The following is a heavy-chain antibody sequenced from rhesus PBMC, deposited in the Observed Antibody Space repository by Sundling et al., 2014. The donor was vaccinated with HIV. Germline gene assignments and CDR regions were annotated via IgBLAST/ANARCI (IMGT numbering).Heavy chain of an antibody. J-gene: IGHJ4*01. CDR1: GFTFDDYS. CDR2: ISWSGDST. Sequence: EVQLVESGGGVVQPGGSLRLSCAASGFTFDDYSIHWVRQPPGKGLEWVSGISWSGDSTAYADSVKGRFTISRDNAKNSLYLQMNRLRAEDTALYYCARDGIVGPFDYWGQGVLVTVSS. D-gene: IGHD1-44*01. CDR3: ARDGIVGPFDY. V-gene: IGHV3-201*01.